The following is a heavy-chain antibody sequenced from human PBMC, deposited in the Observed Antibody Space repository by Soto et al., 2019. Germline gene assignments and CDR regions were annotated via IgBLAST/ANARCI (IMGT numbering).Heavy chain of an antibody. CDR3: TTVDWNPYYYYYGMDV. D-gene: IGHD1-1*01. CDR2: IKSKTDGGTK. J-gene: IGHJ6*02. V-gene: IGHV3-15*07. CDR1: GFTFSNAW. Sequence: GGSLRLSCAASGFTFSNAWMNWVRQAPGKGLEWVGRIKSKTDGGTKDYAATVKGRFTISRDDSNITLYLQIISLKTEDIAVYYCTTVDWNPYYYYYGMDVWGQGTTVTVSS.